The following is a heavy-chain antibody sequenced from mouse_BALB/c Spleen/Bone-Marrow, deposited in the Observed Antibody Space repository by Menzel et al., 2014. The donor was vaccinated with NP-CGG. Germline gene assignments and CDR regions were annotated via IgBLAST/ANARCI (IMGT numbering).Heavy chain of an antibody. CDR1: GFTFSDYY. CDR2: ISDGGSYT. J-gene: IGHJ4*01. D-gene: IGHD2-14*01. CDR3: ARDRAYYRYDGYYYAIDY. Sequence: DVMLVESGGGLVEPGGSLKLSCAASGFTFSDYYMYWVRQTPEKRLEWVAIISDGGSYTYYPDSVKGRFTISRDNAKNNLYLQMSSLKSDDTAMYYCARDRAYYRYDGYYYAIDYWGQGTSVTVSS. V-gene: IGHV5-4*02.